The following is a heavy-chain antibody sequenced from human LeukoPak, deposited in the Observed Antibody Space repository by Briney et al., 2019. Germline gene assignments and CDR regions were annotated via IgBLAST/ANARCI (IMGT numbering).Heavy chain of an antibody. D-gene: IGHD6-13*01. Sequence: SETLSLTCSVSGYSISSGYYWGWIRQPPGKGLEWIGTIFPSGSTSYNPSLKSRVTISVDTSKNQFSLKLNSVTAADTAVYYCAREERGSSTYVVGDYWGQGTLVTVSS. CDR1: GYSISSGYY. J-gene: IGHJ4*02. CDR3: AREERGSSTYVVGDY. CDR2: IFPSGST. V-gene: IGHV4-38-2*02.